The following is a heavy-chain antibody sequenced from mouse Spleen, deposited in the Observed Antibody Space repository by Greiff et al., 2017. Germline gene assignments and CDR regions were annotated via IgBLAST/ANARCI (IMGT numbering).Heavy chain of an antibody. Sequence: EVQLQQSGAELVRPGALVKLSCKASGFNIKDYYMHWVKQRPEQGLEWIGWIDPENGNTIYDPKFQGKASITADTSSNTAYLQLSSLTSEDTAVYYCARSPMDREDAWFAYWGQGTLVTVSA. CDR3: ARSPMDREDAWFAY. D-gene: IGHD1-1*02. CDR2: IDPENGNT. CDR1: GFNIKDYY. V-gene: IGHV14-1*02. J-gene: IGHJ3*01.